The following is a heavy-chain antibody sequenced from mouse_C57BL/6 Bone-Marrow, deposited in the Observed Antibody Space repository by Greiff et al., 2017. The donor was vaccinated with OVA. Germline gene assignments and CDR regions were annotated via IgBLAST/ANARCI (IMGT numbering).Heavy chain of an antibody. D-gene: IGHD1-1*01. V-gene: IGHV5-12*01. CDR3: ARPDYYGSSYYAMDY. CDR2: ISNGGGST. CDR1: GFTFSDYY. Sequence: EVKVEESGGGLVQPGGSLKLSCAASGFTFSDYYMYWVRQTPEKRLEWVAYISNGGGSTYYPDTVKGRFTISRDNAKNTLYLQMSRLKSEDTAMYYCARPDYYGSSYYAMDYWGQGTSVTVSS. J-gene: IGHJ4*01.